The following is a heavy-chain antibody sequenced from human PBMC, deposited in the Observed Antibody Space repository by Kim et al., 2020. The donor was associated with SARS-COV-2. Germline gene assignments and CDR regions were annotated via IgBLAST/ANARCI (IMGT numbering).Heavy chain of an antibody. J-gene: IGHJ4*02. V-gene: IGHV3-15*01. CDR2: EAWTT. CDR3: TTLARDY. Sequence: EAWTTDYAAPVKGRFTISRDDSKNTLYLQMNSLKTEDTAVYYCTTLARDYWGQGTLVTVSS.